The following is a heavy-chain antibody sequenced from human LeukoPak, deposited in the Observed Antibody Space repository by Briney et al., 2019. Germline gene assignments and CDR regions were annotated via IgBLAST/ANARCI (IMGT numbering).Heavy chain of an antibody. V-gene: IGHV3-15*07. CDR3: TTNPGSWGDF. CDR1: GLTYSNAW. Sequence: GGSLRLSCAVSGLTYSNAWMNWVRQAPGKGLEWVAHIKSETNGGTADYAAAVEGRFTISRDDSKNTLYLQMNSLKIEDTAVYFCTTNPGSWGDFWGQGSLVTVSS. CDR2: IKSETNGGTA. J-gene: IGHJ4*02. D-gene: IGHD2-15*01.